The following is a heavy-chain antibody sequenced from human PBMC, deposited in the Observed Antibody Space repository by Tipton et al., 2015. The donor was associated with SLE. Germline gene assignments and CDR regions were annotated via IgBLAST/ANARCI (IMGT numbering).Heavy chain of an antibody. CDR3: ASPAARYYYDSSGYLLDY. CDR2: IYYSGST. J-gene: IGHJ4*02. Sequence: TLSLTCTVSGGSISSHYWSWIRQPPGKGLEWIGYIYYSGSTNYNPSLKSRVTISVDTSKNQFSLKLSSVTAADTAVYYCASPAARYYYDSSGYLLDYWGQGTLVTVSS. D-gene: IGHD3-22*01. V-gene: IGHV4-59*11. CDR1: GGSISSHY.